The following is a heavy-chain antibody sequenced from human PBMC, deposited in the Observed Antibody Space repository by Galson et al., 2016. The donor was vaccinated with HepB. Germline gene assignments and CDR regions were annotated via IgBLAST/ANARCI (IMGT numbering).Heavy chain of an antibody. CDR1: GFTFSKYA. CDR2: ISTNGINE. V-gene: IGHV3-30*18. J-gene: IGHJ3*02. D-gene: IGHD3-9*01. Sequence: SLRLSCAASGFTFSKYALHWVRQAPGKGLEWVAVISTNGINEKYEDSVKGRFTVSRDNSKNTVDLQMNSLRPEDKAVYYCAKDQGVLRHFDWLTYDAFDMWGQGTMVTVSS. CDR3: AKDQGVLRHFDWLTYDAFDM.